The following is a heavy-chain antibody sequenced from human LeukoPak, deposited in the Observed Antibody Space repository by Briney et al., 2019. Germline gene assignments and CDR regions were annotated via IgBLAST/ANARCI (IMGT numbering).Heavy chain of an antibody. J-gene: IGHJ3*02. D-gene: IGHD6-19*01. CDR2: IYYSGST. CDR1: GGSISSSSYY. Sequence: SETLSLTCTVSGGSISSSSYYWGWIRQPPGKGLEWIGSIYYSGSTYYNPSLKSRVTISVDTSKNQFSLKLSSVTAADTAVYYCARDRGAVAASDAFDIWGQGTMDTVSS. V-gene: IGHV4-39*07. CDR3: ARDRGAVAASDAFDI.